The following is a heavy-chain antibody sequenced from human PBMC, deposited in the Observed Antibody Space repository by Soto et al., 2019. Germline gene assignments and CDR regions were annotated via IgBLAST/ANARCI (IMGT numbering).Heavy chain of an antibody. V-gene: IGHV1-69*01. CDR2: IIPIFGTA. CDR3: AGSGGVPAATYYFDY. J-gene: IGHJ4*02. D-gene: IGHD2-2*01. CDR1: GGTFSSYA. Sequence: QVQLVQSGAEVKKPGSSVKVSCKASGGTFSSYAISWVRQAPGQGLEWMGGIIPIFGTANYAQKFQGRVTVTAEESTSNAYMEVSSLGSEDTAVYYCAGSGGVPAATYYFDYWGQGTLVTVSS.